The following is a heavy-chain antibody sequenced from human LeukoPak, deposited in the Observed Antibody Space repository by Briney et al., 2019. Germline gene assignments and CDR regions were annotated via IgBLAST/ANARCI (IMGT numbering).Heavy chain of an antibody. J-gene: IGHJ4*02. CDR2: ITGSGGNT. Sequence: GGSLRLSCAASGFTFSNYAMSWVRQAPGKGLEWASAITGSGGNTYYADSVKGRFTISRDNSKNTLYLQMNSLRDEDTAVYYCAKWGDFDVLTGYYVPDFWGQGTLVTVSS. CDR3: AKWGDFDVLTGYYVPDF. CDR1: GFTFSNYA. V-gene: IGHV3-23*01. D-gene: IGHD3-9*01.